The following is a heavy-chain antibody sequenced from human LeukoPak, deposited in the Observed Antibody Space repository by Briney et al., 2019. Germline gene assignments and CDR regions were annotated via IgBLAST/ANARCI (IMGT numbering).Heavy chain of an antibody. CDR3: ARSGPQGLDH. D-gene: IGHD1-1*01. J-gene: IGHJ4*02. CDR1: GYSISSDYY. CDR2: IYHSGST. Sequence: SETLSLTCTVSGYSISSDYYWGWIRQPPGKGLEWIASIYHSGSTYYNPSLKSRVSISVDTSKNQFSLKLNSVTAADTAVYYCARSGPQGLDHWGQGALVTVSS. V-gene: IGHV4-38-2*02.